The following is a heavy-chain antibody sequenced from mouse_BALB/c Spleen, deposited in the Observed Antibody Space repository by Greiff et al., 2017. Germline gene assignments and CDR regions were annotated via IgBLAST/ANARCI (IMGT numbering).Heavy chain of an antibody. CDR1: GFSLTSYD. CDR3: VRTGSYWYFDV. V-gene: IGHV2-9-2*01. Sequence: VKLVESGPGLVAPSQSLSITCTVSGFSLTSYDISWIRQPPGKGLEWLGVIWTGGGTNYNSAFMSRLSISKDNSKSQVFLKMNSLQTDDTAIYYCVRTGSYWYFDVWGAGTTVTVSS. J-gene: IGHJ1*01. D-gene: IGHD4-1*01. CDR2: IWTGGGT.